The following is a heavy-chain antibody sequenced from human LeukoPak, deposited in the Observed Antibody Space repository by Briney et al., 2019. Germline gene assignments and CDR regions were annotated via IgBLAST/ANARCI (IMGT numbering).Heavy chain of an antibody. CDR1: GFTFSSYW. D-gene: IGHD3-10*01. CDR2: INSDGSST. Sequence: GGSLRLSCAASGFTFSSYWMHWVRQAPGKGLVWVSRINSDGSSTSYADSVKGRFTISRDNAKNTLYLQMNSLRAEDTAVYYCASLPTQGGSGISFDYWGQGTLVTVSS. J-gene: IGHJ4*02. V-gene: IGHV3-74*01. CDR3: ASLPTQGGSGISFDY.